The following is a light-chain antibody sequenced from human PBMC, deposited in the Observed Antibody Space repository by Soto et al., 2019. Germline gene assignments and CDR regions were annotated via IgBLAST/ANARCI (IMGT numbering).Light chain of an antibody. Sequence: DIQMTQSPSSLSASVGDRVIITCRASQNINNYLNWYQQKPGKAPKLLINAASTLQSGVPSRFSGSGSGTDFTLSINSLQHEDFALYFCQQSYRAPRTFGQGTKVEVK. CDR1: QNINNY. CDR3: QQSYRAPRT. CDR2: AAS. V-gene: IGKV1-39*01. J-gene: IGKJ1*01.